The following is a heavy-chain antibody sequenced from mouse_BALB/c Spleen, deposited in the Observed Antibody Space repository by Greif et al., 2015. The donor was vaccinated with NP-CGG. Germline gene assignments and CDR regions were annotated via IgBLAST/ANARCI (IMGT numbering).Heavy chain of an antibody. D-gene: IGHD1-1*01. J-gene: IGHJ3*01. CDR3: APYYYGSSVFAY. CDR2: IDPANGNT. Sequence: VQLQQSGAELVKPGASVKLSCTASGFNIKDIYMHWVKQRPEQGLEWIGRIDPANGNTKYDPKFQGKATITADTSSNTAYLQLSSLTSEDTAVYYCAPYYYGSSVFAYWGQGTLVTVSA. CDR1: GFNIKDIY. V-gene: IGHV14-3*02.